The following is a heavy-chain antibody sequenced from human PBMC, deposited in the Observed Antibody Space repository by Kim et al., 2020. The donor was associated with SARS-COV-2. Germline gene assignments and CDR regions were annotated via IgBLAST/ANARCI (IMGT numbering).Heavy chain of an antibody. J-gene: IGHJ4*02. Sequence: SETLSLTCTVSGGSISSGDYYWSWIRQPPGKGLEWIGYIYYSGSTYYNPSLKSRVTISVDTSKNQFSLKLSSVTAADTAVYYCARGTRGITIFGVWGQGTLVTVSS. CDR3: ARGTRGITIFGV. CDR2: IYYSGST. V-gene: IGHV4-30-4*01. D-gene: IGHD3-3*01. CDR1: GGSISSGDYY.